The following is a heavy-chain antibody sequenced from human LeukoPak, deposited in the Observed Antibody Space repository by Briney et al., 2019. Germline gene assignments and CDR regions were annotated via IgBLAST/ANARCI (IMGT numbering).Heavy chain of an antibody. D-gene: IGHD3-16*01. Sequence: GESLKISCKGSGYSFTSYWIGWVRQMPGKGLEWMGIIYPGDSDTRYSPSFRGQVTISADKSISTAYLQWGRLQASDPGKGFILGVTGLEGNFIAGWGKGSTVT. CDR2: IYPGDSDT. CDR1: GYSFTSYW. CDR3: LGVTGLEGNFIAG. V-gene: IGHV5-51*01. J-gene: IGHJ6*01.